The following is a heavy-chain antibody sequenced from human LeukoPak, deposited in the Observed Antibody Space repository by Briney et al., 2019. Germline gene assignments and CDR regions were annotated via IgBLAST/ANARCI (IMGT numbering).Heavy chain of an antibody. CDR3: AKGRTYYYDSSGYYKDY. D-gene: IGHD3-22*01. Sequence: PGGSLRLSCAASGFTFSSYAMSWVRQAPGKGLEWVSAMSGSGGSTYYADSVKGRFTISRDNSKNTLYLQMNSLRAEDTAVYYCAKGRTYYYDSSGYYKDYWGQGTLVTVSS. CDR1: GFTFSSYA. V-gene: IGHV3-23*01. J-gene: IGHJ4*02. CDR2: MSGSGGST.